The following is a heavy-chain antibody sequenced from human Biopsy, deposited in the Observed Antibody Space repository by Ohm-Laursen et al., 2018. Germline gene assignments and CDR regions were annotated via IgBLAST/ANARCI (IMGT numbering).Heavy chain of an antibody. CDR1: GYPFSNYY. CDR2: INPNSGDT. V-gene: IGHV1-2*02. D-gene: IGHD6-13*01. Sequence: ASVKVSCKASGYPFSNYYLFWVRQAPGQGLEWMGGINPNSGDTVFARNFQGRVTMTRDTAISTVYMDLRNLRPDDTAVYFCARMEQPHDYWGQGTLVTVSS. J-gene: IGHJ4*02. CDR3: ARMEQPHDY.